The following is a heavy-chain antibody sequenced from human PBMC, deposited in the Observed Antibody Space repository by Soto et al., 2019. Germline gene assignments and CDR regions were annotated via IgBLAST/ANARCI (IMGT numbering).Heavy chain of an antibody. CDR3: ARDYGGYCSSTSCYTPGY. CDR1: GFTFSSYA. D-gene: IGHD2-2*02. V-gene: IGHV3-30*14. J-gene: IGHJ4*02. Sequence: QVQLVESGGGVVQPGRSLRLSCAASGFTFSSYAMHWVRQAPGKGLEWVAVISYDGSNKYYADSVKGRFTISRDNSKNTLYLQMNSLRAEDTAVYYCARDYGGYCSSTSCYTPGYWGQGTLVPVSS. CDR2: ISYDGSNK.